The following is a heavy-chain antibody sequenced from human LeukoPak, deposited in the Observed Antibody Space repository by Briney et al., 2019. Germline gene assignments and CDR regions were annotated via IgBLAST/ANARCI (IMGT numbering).Heavy chain of an antibody. V-gene: IGHV4-61*02. CDR1: GGSISRGSYY. CDR2: INTSGST. CDR3: ARQTGSGLFILP. D-gene: IGHD3/OR15-3a*01. Sequence: PSATLSLTCSVSGGSISRGSYYWSWIRQRAGKGLEWIGRINTSGSTNYNTYLKSRVTISVDTSKNQFSLKLSSVTAADTAVYYCARQTGSGLFILPGGQGTLVTVSS. J-gene: IGHJ4*02.